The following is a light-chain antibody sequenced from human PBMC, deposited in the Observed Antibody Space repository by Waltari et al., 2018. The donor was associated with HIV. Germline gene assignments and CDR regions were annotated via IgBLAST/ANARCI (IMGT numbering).Light chain of an antibody. CDR1: QSVGSS. V-gene: IGKV1-39*01. J-gene: IGKJ1*01. CDR2: AAS. Sequence: DIAMTQSPSSLSASVGDRVTITCRASQSVGSSLNWYQQNPGRAPTLLIFAASTLHSGVPSRFTGTRSGTQFTLTISSLQPEDFGTYYCQQSDVTPPTFGQGTKVEVK. CDR3: QQSDVTPPT.